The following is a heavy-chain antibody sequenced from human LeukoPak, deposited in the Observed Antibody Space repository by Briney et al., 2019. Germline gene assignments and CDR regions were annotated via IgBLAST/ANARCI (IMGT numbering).Heavy chain of an antibody. CDR3: AHSTRGYCSSTSCLNAFDI. CDR2: IYWNDDK. Sequence: SGPTLVNPTQTLTLTCTFSGFSLTTSGVGVGWIRQPPGKALEWLALIYWNDDKRYSPSLKSRLTITQDTSKNQVVLTMTNMDPVDTATYYCAHSTRGYCSSTSCLNAFDIWGQGTMVTVSS. V-gene: IGHV2-5*01. J-gene: IGHJ3*02. CDR1: GFSLTTSGVG. D-gene: IGHD2-2*03.